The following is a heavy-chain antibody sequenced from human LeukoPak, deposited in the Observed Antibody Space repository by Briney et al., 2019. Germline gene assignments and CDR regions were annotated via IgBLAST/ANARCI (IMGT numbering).Heavy chain of an antibody. CDR3: ARDSSIAVAGTGFDY. J-gene: IGHJ4*02. CDR1: GFTFSSYS. Sequence: GGSLRLSCAASGFTFSSYSMNWVRQAPGKGLEWVSSISSSSSYIYYADSVKGRFTISRDNAKNSLYLQMNSRRAEDTAVYYRARDSSIAVAGTGFDYWGQGTLVTVSS. CDR2: ISSSSSYI. D-gene: IGHD6-19*01. V-gene: IGHV3-21*01.